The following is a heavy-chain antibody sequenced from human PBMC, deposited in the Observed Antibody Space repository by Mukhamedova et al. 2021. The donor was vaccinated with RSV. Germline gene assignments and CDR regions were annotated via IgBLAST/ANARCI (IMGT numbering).Heavy chain of an antibody. CDR3: SAPVLVVDF. D-gene: IGHD2-8*02. CDR2: IRTKSYGGTT. J-gene: IGHJ4*02. V-gene: IGHV3-49*02. Sequence: GPGKGLEWVGIIRTKSYGGTTEYAASLKDRFTISRDDSRSIAYLQVNSLKIEDTAVYFCSAPVLVVDFLGQGTLVTVSS.